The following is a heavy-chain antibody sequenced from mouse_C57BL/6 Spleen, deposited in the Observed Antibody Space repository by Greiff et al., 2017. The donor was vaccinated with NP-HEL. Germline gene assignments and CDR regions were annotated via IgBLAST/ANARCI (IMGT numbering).Heavy chain of an antibody. J-gene: IGHJ4*01. Sequence: VQLQQSGPELVKPGDSVKISCKASGYSFTGYFMNWVMQSHGKSLEWIGRINPYNGDTFYNPKFKGKATLTVDKSSSTAHMELRSLTSEDSAVYYCARGPLDAMDDWGQGTSVTVSS. V-gene: IGHV1-20*01. CDR1: GYSFTGYF. CDR3: ARGPLDAMDD. D-gene: IGHD3-2*01. CDR2: INPYNGDT.